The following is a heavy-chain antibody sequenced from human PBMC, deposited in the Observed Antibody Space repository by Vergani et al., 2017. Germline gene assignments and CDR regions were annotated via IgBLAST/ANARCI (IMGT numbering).Heavy chain of an antibody. V-gene: IGHV3-53*01. J-gene: IGHJ4*02. CDR2: FYSGGST. CDR1: VFTFLINY. Sequence: EVQLVESGRGLVQPGGSLILSSAPSVFTFLINYISLFRQAPGEGLQWVSVFYSGGSTYYADSVKGRFTLSRDNSKNTLYLQMNSLRAEDTAVYYCAKDLEDSGPPYYFDYWGQGTLVTVSS. D-gene: IGHD1-26*01. CDR3: AKDLEDSGPPYYFDY.